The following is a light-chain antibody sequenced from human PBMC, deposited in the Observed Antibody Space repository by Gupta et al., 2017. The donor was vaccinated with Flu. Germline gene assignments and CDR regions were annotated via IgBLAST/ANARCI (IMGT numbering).Light chain of an antibody. Sequence: DIVMTQSPDSLAVSLGERATINCKSSQSVIHSSNNKNYLAWYQQKPGQPPKLLIYWSSTRESGVPDRFSGSGSGTDFSLTISSLQAEDVAVYYCQQYYTTPQTFGQGTKVEIK. CDR3: QQYYTTPQT. V-gene: IGKV4-1*01. J-gene: IGKJ1*01. CDR2: WSS. CDR1: QSVIHSSNNKNY.